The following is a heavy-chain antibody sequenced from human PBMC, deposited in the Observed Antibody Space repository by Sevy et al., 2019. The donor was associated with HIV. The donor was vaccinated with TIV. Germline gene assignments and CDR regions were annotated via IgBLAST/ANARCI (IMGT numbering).Heavy chain of an antibody. D-gene: IGHD3-10*01. Sequence: GESLKISCKGSGYSFPTYWIGWVRQMPGKGLEWMGIIYPGDSDTRYSPSFQGQVTISADKSISTAYLQWSSLKASDTAMYYCARPFRELLRLDAFDIRGQGTMVTVSS. CDR1: GYSFPTYW. J-gene: IGHJ3*02. CDR2: IYPGDSDT. V-gene: IGHV5-51*01. CDR3: ARPFRELLRLDAFDI.